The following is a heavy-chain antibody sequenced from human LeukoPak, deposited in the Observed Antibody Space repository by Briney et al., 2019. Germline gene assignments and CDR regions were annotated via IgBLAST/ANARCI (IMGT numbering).Heavy chain of an antibody. CDR3: ASYKTYYDSSGNPFDH. CDR2: IYHNGNT. J-gene: IGHJ4*02. Sequence: SETLSLTCTVFGSSINSVYSWGWIRQPPGQGLEWIGSIYHNGNTYYNSSLKSRVTISVHTSENQFSLKLSSVTAADTAVYYCASYKTYYDSSGNPFDHWGQGTLVTVSS. D-gene: IGHD3-22*01. V-gene: IGHV4-38-2*02. CDR1: GSSINSVYS.